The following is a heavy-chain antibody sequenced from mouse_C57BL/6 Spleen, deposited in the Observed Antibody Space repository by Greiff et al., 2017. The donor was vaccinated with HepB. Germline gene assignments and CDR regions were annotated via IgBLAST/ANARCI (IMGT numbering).Heavy chain of an antibody. Sequence: QVQLKESGPELVKPGASVKISCKASGYAFSSSWMNWVKQRTGKGLEWIGRIYPGDGDTNYNGKYKGKATLTADKSSSTAYMQLSSLTSEDSAVYFCARGDYDVIYYAMDYWGQGTSVTVSS. D-gene: IGHD2-4*01. CDR3: ARGDYDVIYYAMDY. CDR2: IYPGDGDT. V-gene: IGHV1-82*01. CDR1: GYAFSSSW. J-gene: IGHJ4*01.